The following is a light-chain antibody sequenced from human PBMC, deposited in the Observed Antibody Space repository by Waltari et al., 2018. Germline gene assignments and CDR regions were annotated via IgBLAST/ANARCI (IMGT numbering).Light chain of an antibody. V-gene: IGLV1-44*01. CDR2: HSH. CDR1: SSNIGRYS. CDR3: AVWDDSLNGPV. J-gene: IGLJ3*02. Sequence: QSVLTQPPSASGTPGQRVTMSCSGSSSNIGRYSVNWYQQLPGTAPNLLICHSHQRPAGGPDRFSGSKSGTSASLAVSGLLSEDEGDYYCAVWDDSLNGPVFGRGTKLTVL.